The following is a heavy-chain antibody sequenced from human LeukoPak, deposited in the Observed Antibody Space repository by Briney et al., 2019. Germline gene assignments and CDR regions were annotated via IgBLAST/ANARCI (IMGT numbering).Heavy chain of an antibody. V-gene: IGHV3-30*02. D-gene: IGHD5-18*01. CDR1: GFTFSSYG. Sequence: GGSLRLSCAASGFTFSSYGMHWVRQAPGKGLEWVAFIRYDGSNKYYADSVKGRFTISRDNSKSTLYLQMNSLRAEDTAVYYCAARGYSYGYGDYYGMDVWGQGTTVTVSS. J-gene: IGHJ6*02. CDR2: IRYDGSNK. CDR3: AARGYSYGYGDYYGMDV.